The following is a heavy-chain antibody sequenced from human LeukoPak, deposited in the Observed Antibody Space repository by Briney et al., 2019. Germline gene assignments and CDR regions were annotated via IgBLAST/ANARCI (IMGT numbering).Heavy chain of an antibody. D-gene: IGHD3-22*01. Sequence: WGSLRLSCAASGFTFSNAWMSWVRQAPGKGLEWVGRIKSKTDGGTTDYAAPVKGRFTISRDDSKNTLYLQMNSLKTEDTAVYYCTTDFRGDEYYYDSTGYYTEQDFDYWGQGTLVIVSS. V-gene: IGHV3-15*01. J-gene: IGHJ4*02. CDR2: IKSKTDGGTT. CDR1: GFTFSNAW. CDR3: TTDFRGDEYYYDSTGYYTEQDFDY.